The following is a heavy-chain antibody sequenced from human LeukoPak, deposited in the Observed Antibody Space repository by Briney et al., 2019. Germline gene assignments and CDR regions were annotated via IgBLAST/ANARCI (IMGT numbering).Heavy chain of an antibody. V-gene: IGHV4-39*01. J-gene: IGHJ4*02. CDR2: VYYSENT. CDR3: ARLERSSGLRYFDWRRGRDY. CDR1: GASISSSTYY. Sequence: SETLSLTCTVSGASISSSTYYWGWIRQPPGKGLEWIGNVYYSENTYYNLSLTTRVTISVDTSRNQFSLKLRSVTAADTAVYYCARLERSSGLRYFDWRRGRDYWGQGTLVTVSS. D-gene: IGHD3-9*01.